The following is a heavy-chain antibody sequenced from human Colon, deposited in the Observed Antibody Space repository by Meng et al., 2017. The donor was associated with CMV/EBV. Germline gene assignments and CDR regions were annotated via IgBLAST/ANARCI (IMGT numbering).Heavy chain of an antibody. J-gene: IGHJ4*02. CDR2: ISGNNANT. D-gene: IGHD2-15*01. Sequence: ASVKVSCKASGYTFTRYDISWVRQAPGQGLEWMGWISGNNANTKYAQKFQGKVSMTIDTSTGTAYMELRGLTSDDTAVYYCARHLGTLGYCSGANCNPAIHWGQGTLVTVSS. CDR3: ARHLGTLGYCSGANCNPAIH. V-gene: IGHV1-18*01. CDR1: GYTFTRYD.